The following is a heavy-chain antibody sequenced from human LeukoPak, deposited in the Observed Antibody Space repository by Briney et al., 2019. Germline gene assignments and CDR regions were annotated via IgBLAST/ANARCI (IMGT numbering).Heavy chain of an antibody. CDR2: INPNSGGT. Sequence: GASVKVSCKASGGTFSSYAISWVRQAPGQGLEWMGWINPNSGGTNYAQKFQGRVTMTRDTSISTAYMELSRLRSDDTAVYYCARDPNSGYEPWFDPWGQGTLVTVSS. V-gene: IGHV1-2*02. D-gene: IGHD5-12*01. CDR1: GGTFSSYA. J-gene: IGHJ5*02. CDR3: ARDPNSGYEPWFDP.